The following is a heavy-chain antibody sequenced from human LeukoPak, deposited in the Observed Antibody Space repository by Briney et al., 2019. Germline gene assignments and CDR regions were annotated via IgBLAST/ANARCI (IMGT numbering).Heavy chain of an antibody. CDR1: GGSISSSSYY. CDR2: IYYSGST. CDR3: ARGYAYYYYYMDV. V-gene: IGHV4-39*07. Sequence: SETLSLTCTVSGGSISSSSYYWGWIRQPPGKGLEWIGSIYYSGSTYYNPSLKSRVTISVDTSKNQFSLKLSSVTAADTAVYYCARGYAYYYYYMDVWGKGTTVTVSS. J-gene: IGHJ6*03. D-gene: IGHD5-12*01.